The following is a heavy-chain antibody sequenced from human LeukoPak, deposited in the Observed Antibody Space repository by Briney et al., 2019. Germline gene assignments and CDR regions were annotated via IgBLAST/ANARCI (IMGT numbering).Heavy chain of an antibody. CDR2: ISAYNGNT. D-gene: IGHD3-10*01. V-gene: IGHV1-18*01. J-gene: IGHJ4*02. CDR1: GYTFTSYG. Sequence: ASVKISCKASGYTFTSYGISWVRQAPGQGLEWMGWISAYNGNTNYAQKLQGRVTMTTDTSTSTAYMELRSLRSDDTAVYYCARDPLGGFGELSNYYWGQGTLVTVSS. CDR3: ARDPLGGFGELSNYY.